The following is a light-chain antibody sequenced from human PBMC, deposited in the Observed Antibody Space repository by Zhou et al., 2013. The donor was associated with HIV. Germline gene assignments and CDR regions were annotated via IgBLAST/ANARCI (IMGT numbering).Light chain of an antibody. V-gene: IGKV3D-15*01. CDR2: GTS. J-gene: IGKJ4*01. CDR3: QQYGSSPLT. Sequence: ETVMAQSPATLSVSPGERVTLSCRASQDITSSLAWYQQRPGQAPRLLIYGTSTRATGVPARFSGSGSGTDFTLTISSLQSEDFAVYYCQQYGSSPLTFGGGTQVEIK. CDR1: QDITSS.